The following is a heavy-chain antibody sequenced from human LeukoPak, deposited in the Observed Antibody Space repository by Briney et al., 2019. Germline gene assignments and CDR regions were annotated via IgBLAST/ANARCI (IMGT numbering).Heavy chain of an antibody. J-gene: IGHJ2*01. CDR1: GFTFSSYS. Sequence: PGGSLRLSCAASGFTFSSYSMNWVRQAPGKGLEWVSYISSSSSTIYYADSVKGRFTISRDNAKNSLYLQMNSLRAEDTAVYYCARGEDDYDDYTQEYFDLWGRGTLVTVSS. V-gene: IGHV3-48*01. CDR3: ARGEDDYDDYTQEYFDL. CDR2: ISSSSSTI. D-gene: IGHD4-17*01.